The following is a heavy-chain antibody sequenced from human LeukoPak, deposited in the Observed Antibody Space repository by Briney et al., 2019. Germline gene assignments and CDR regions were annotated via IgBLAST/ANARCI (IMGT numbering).Heavy chain of an antibody. V-gene: IGHV3-74*01. CDR1: GFTFSSYW. J-gene: IGHJ3*01. D-gene: IGHD2-8*01. CDR3: ARVQGHPPNGLDV. Sequence: GRSLRLSCAASGFTFSSYWMHWVRQAPGKGLVWVSRINSDGSSTSYADSVKGRFTISRDNAKNTLYLQMNSLRAEDTAVYYCARVQGHPPNGLDVWGQGTMVTVSS. CDR2: INSDGSST.